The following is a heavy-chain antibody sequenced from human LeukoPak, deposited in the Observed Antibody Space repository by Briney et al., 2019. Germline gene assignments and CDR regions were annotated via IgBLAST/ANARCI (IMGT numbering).Heavy chain of an antibody. Sequence: SETLSLTCAVSGGSITSHSWWSWVRQPPGKGLEWIGEIYHGGDTNYDPSVKSRVTMSVDKSKNHFSLNLRSVTAADTAIYYCAGTEWNYARWGQGTLVTVSS. CDR2: IYHGGDT. CDR3: AGTEWNYAR. D-gene: IGHD1-7*01. V-gene: IGHV4-4*02. CDR1: GGSITSHSW. J-gene: IGHJ4*02.